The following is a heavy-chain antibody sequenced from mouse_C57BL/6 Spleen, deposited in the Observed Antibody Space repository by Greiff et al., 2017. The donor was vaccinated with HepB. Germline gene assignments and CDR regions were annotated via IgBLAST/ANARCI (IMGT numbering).Heavy chain of an antibody. V-gene: IGHV5-4*03. D-gene: IGHD2-2*01. Sequence: DVKLVESGGGLVKPGGSLKLSCAASGFTFSSYAMSWVRQTPEKRLEWVATISDGGSYTYYPDNVKGRFTISRDNAKNNLYLQMSHLKSEDTAMYYCARLWLLAWFAYWGQGTLVTVSA. CDR3: ARLWLLAWFAY. J-gene: IGHJ3*01. CDR2: ISDGGSYT. CDR1: GFTFSSYA.